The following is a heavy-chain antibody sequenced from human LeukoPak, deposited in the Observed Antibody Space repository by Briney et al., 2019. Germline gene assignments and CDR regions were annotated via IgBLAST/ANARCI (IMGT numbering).Heavy chain of an antibody. D-gene: IGHD1-1*01. CDR3: VRGLSNWEGFDP. CDR2: INPSGGT. V-gene: IGHV4-34*01. Sequence: PETLSLTCAVFDGSFSGYYWTWIRQPPGKGLEWIGEINPSGGTTYKPSLKSRVAMSADTSKNQFSLRLSSVTAADTAVYYCVRGLSNWEGFDPWGQGTLVTVSS. CDR1: DGSFSGYY. J-gene: IGHJ5*02.